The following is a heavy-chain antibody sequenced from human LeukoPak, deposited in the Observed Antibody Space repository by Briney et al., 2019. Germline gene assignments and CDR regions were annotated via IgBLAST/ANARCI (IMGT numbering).Heavy chain of an antibody. CDR3: AKARTTVTTQHYFDY. J-gene: IGHJ4*02. V-gene: IGHV3-9*01. Sequence: PGGSLRLSCAASGFTFDDYAMHWVRQAPGKGLGWVSGLTWNSGRIGYADSVKGRFTISRDNAKNSLYLQMNSLRAEDTALYYCAKARTTVTTQHYFDYWGQGTLVTVSS. CDR1: GFTFDDYA. CDR2: LTWNSGRI. D-gene: IGHD4-17*01.